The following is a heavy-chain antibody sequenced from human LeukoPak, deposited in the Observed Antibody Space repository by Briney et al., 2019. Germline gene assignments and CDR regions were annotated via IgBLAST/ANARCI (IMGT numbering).Heavy chain of an antibody. Sequence: GASVNVSLMDSGCTLTQLSMHWVRQAPGKGLEWVGGFDPEDGETIYAQKFQGRVTMTEDTSTDTAYMELSSLRSEDTAVYYCATDRTGHDAFDIWGQGTMVTVSS. CDR1: GCTLTQLS. V-gene: IGHV1-24*01. J-gene: IGHJ3*02. CDR2: FDPEDGET. CDR3: ATDRTGHDAFDI. D-gene: IGHD1-1*01.